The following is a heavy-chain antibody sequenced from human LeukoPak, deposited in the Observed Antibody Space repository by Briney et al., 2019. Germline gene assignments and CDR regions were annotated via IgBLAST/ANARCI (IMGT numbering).Heavy chain of an antibody. V-gene: IGHV1-69*06. CDR2: IIPIFGTA. Sequence: SVKVSCKASGGTFSSYAISWVRQAPGQGLEWMGGIIPIFGTANYAQKFQGRVTITADKSTSTAYMGLSSLRSEDTAVYYCARRAWRNNWNDAGPDYFDYWGQGTLVTVSS. D-gene: IGHD1-1*01. J-gene: IGHJ4*02. CDR1: GGTFSSYA. CDR3: ARRAWRNNWNDAGPDYFDY.